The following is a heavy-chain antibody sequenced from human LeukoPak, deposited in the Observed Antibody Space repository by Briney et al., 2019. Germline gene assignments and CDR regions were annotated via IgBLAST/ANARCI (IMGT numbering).Heavy chain of an antibody. Sequence: GGSLRLSCAASGFTFSSYWMSWVRQAPGKGLEWVANIKQDGSAKYYVDSVKGRFTISRDNSKNTLYLQMNSLRAEDTAVYYCAKLFRSPWVRWYTQGAFDIWGQGTMVTVSS. CDR3: AKLFRSPWVRWYTQGAFDI. D-gene: IGHD4-23*01. V-gene: IGHV3-7*01. J-gene: IGHJ3*02. CDR1: GFTFSSYW. CDR2: IKQDGSAK.